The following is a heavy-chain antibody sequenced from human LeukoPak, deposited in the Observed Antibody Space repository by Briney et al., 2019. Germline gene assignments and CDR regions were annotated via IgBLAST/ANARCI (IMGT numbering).Heavy chain of an antibody. CDR3: ARRVGSSDCFDY. D-gene: IGHD6-6*01. CDR2: INHSVST. Sequence: PSETLSLTCAVYGGSFSGYYWSWIRQPPGKGLEWIGEINHSVSTNYNPSLKSRVTISVDTSKNQFSLKLSSVTAADTAVYYCARRVGSSDCFDYWGQGTLVTVSS. V-gene: IGHV4-34*01. J-gene: IGHJ4*02. CDR1: GGSFSGYY.